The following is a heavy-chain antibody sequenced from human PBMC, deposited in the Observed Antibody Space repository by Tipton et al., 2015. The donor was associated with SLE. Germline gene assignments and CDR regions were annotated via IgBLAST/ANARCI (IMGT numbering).Heavy chain of an antibody. CDR2: INHSGST. V-gene: IGHV4-34*01. D-gene: IGHD1-26*01. Sequence: TLSLTCAVYGGSFSGYYWSWIRQPPGKGLEWIGEINHSGSTYYNPSLKSRVTISVDTSKNQFSLKLSSVTAADTAVYYCARDSVEEWEQPDYWGQGTLVTVSS. CDR1: GGSFSGYY. J-gene: IGHJ4*02. CDR3: ARDSVEEWEQPDY.